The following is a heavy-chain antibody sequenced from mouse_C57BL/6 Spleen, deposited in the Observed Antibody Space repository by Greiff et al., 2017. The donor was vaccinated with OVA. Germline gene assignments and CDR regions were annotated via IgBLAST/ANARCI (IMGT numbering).Heavy chain of an antibody. Sequence: DVHLVESGGGLVKPGGSLKLSCAASGFTFSSYAMSWVRQTPEKRLEWVATISDGGSYTYYPDNVKGRFTISRDNAKNNLYLQMSHLKSEDTAMYYCARDITYYYGSSYDYYAMDYWGQGTSVTVSS. V-gene: IGHV5-4*01. J-gene: IGHJ4*01. CDR2: ISDGGSYT. CDR3: ARDITYYYGSSYDYYAMDY. D-gene: IGHD1-1*01. CDR1: GFTFSSYA.